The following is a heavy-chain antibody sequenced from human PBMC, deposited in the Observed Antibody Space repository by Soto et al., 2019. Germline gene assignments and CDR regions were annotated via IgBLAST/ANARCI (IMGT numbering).Heavy chain of an antibody. D-gene: IGHD4-17*01. CDR3: ARVTTMGGY. V-gene: IGHV3-7*01. CDR1: GFRFRDYW. J-gene: IGHJ4*02. CDR2: IKQDGSEK. Sequence: EVQLVESGGGLVQPGGSLRLSCAASGFRFRDYWMYWVRQPPGKGLEWVANIKQDGSEKYYVDSVKGRFTISRDNARNSLFLQMDSLRAEDRAVYFCARVTTMGGYWGQGTMVTVSS.